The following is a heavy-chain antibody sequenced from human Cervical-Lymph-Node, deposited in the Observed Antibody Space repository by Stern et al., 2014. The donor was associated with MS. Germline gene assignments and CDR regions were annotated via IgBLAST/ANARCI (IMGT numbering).Heavy chain of an antibody. CDR2: MSFVGGNK. Sequence: QLVESGGGVVQPGRSLTLSCAASGFSLSNSCMHWVRPAPGKGLEWVAVMSFVGGNKKYGDSVKGRFSISRDMANNTLFLQMNSLRPEDTAVYYCMGVGDAMHVWGQGTTVIVSS. CDR1: GFSLSNSC. V-gene: IGHV3-30*03. CDR3: MGVGDAMHV. J-gene: IGHJ6*02.